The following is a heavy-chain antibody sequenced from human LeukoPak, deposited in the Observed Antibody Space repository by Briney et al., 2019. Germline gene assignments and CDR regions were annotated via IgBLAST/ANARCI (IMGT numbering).Heavy chain of an antibody. Sequence: GGSLRLSCAASGFTFSSYGMHWVRQAPGKGLEWVAFVRYDGVMKYYADSVKGRFTISRDNAKNSLFLQMDSPRADDTAVYYCARGEVATTYYYGMDVWGQGTTVTVSS. CDR2: VRYDGVMK. CDR3: ARGEVATTYYYGMDV. D-gene: IGHD5-12*01. CDR1: GFTFSSYG. V-gene: IGHV3-30*02. J-gene: IGHJ6*02.